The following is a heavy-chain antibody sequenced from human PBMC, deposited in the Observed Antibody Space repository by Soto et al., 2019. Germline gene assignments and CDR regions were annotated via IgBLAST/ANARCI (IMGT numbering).Heavy chain of an antibody. Sequence: GASVKVSCKASGYTFTSYDINWVRQATGQGLEWMGWMNPNSGNTGYAQKFQGRVTMTRNTSISTAYMDLSSLRSEDTAVYYCARYKTNEYYYDSSGYYPPDYYYGMDVWGQGTTVTVSS. CDR1: GYTFTSYD. V-gene: IGHV1-8*01. CDR3: ARYKTNEYYYDSSGYYPPDYYYGMDV. D-gene: IGHD3-22*01. CDR2: MNPNSGNT. J-gene: IGHJ6*02.